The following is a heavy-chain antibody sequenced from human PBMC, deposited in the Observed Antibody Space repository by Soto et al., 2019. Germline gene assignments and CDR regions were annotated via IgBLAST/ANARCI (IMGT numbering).Heavy chain of an antibody. D-gene: IGHD3-22*01. CDR3: ARGLLFYYDSSGYRNWFDP. CDR2: ISYDGSNK. V-gene: IGHV3-30-3*01. Sequence: LRLSCAASGFTFSSYAMHWVRQAPGKGLEWVAVISYDGSNKYYADSVKGRFTISRDNSKNTLYLQMNSLRAEDTAVYYCARGLLFYYDSSGYRNWFDPWGQGTLVTVSS. CDR1: GFTFSSYA. J-gene: IGHJ5*02.